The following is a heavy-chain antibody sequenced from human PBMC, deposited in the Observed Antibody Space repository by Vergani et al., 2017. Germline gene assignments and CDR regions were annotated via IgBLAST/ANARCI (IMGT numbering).Heavy chain of an antibody. D-gene: IGHD4-17*01. CDR3: ATPQTVTTGGMEV. Sequence: EVQLVQSGAEVKKPGATMKISCKVSGYTFTDHYMHWVKQAPGKGLEWMGLVDPEDGETIYAEKFKGRVTIAADTSTDTAHLGLSSLRSEDKAVYYCATPQTVTTGGMEVWGQGTTVIVSS. CDR2: VDPEDGET. CDR1: GYTFTDHY. J-gene: IGHJ6*02. V-gene: IGHV1-69-2*01.